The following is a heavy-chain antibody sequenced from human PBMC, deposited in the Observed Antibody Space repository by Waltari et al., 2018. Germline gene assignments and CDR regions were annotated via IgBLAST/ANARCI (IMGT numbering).Heavy chain of an antibody. Sequence: EVLLVETGGGLIQPGGSLRLSCVLSGLSVNSNYMTWVRQAPGKALECVSIVYSAGNTYYADSVKGRFIISRDSSNNTLYLQMNSLRVDDTGVYFCARVIRDDSGGFYGIAGFDLWGPGTKVTVS. D-gene: IGHD3-22*01. J-gene: IGHJ3*01. CDR3: ARVIRDDSGGFYGIAGFDL. V-gene: IGHV3-53*02. CDR2: VYSAGNT. CDR1: GLSVNSNY.